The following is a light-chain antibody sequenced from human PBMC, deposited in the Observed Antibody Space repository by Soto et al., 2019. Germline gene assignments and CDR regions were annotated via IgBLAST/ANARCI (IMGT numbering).Light chain of an antibody. J-gene: IGKJ2*01. CDR2: GAS. CDR1: QTVASN. Sequence: EIVMTQSPATLSVSPGERATLSCRASQTVASNLAWYQQKPGQAPRLLIHGASTRATGVPVRFRGSGSGTEFTLTISSLQSEDFAVYYCQQYHNWPPQYTFGQGTKLQIK. V-gene: IGKV3-15*01. CDR3: QQYHNWPPQYT.